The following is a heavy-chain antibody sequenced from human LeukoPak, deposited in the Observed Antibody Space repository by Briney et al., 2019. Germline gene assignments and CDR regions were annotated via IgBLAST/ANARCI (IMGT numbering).Heavy chain of an antibody. CDR3: ARDSDY. V-gene: IGHV3-48*04. CDR1: GFTFSSYS. Sequence: GGSLRLSCAASGFTFSSYSMNWVRQAPGKGLEWVSYISSSSGTIYYADSVKGRFTISRDNAKNSLYLQMNSLRAEDTAVYYCARDSDYWGQGTLVTVSS. J-gene: IGHJ4*02. CDR2: ISSSSGTI.